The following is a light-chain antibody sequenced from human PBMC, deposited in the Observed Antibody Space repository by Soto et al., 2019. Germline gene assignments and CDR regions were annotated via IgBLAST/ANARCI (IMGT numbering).Light chain of an antibody. Sequence: QSVLTQPPSASGTPGQRVTISCFGSSSNIGGNAVNWYQQLPGTAPKLLIYSNNQRPSGVPDRFSGSKSGTSASLAISGLQSEDEADYYCATWDDSLNGVVFGGGTKVTVL. CDR1: SSNIGGNA. CDR2: SNN. CDR3: ATWDDSLNGVV. J-gene: IGLJ2*01. V-gene: IGLV1-44*01.